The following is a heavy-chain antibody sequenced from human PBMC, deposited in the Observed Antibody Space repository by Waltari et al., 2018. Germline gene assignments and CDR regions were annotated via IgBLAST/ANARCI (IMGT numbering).Heavy chain of an antibody. D-gene: IGHD2-21*01. CDR2: ISSSSSTI. Sequence: EVQLVESGGSLVQPGGSLRLSCAASGFTFSSYSMNWVRQAPGKGLEWVSYISSSSSTIYYADSVKGRFTISRDNAKNSLYLQMNSLRAEDTAVYYCARHQTPYCGGDCYEDYWGQGTLVTVSS. V-gene: IGHV3-48*01. CDR1: GFTFSSYS. J-gene: IGHJ4*02. CDR3: ARHQTPYCGGDCYEDY.